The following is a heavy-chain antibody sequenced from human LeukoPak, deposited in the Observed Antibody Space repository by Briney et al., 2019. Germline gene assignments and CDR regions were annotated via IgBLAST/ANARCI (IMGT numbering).Heavy chain of an antibody. CDR2: ISYDGSNK. V-gene: IGHV3-30-3*01. CDR3: ARESLEWFEFDY. Sequence: GGSLRLSCAASGFTFSSYAMHWVRQAPGKGLEWVAVISYDGSNKYYADSVKGRFTISRDSSKNTLYLQMNSLRAEDTAVYYCARESLEWFEFDYWGQGTLVTVSS. J-gene: IGHJ4*02. D-gene: IGHD3-3*01. CDR1: GFTFSSYA.